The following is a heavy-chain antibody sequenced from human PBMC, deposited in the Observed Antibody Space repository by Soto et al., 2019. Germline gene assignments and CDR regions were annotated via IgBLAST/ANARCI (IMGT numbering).Heavy chain of an antibody. J-gene: IGHJ4*02. Sequence: QVQLQESGPGLVKPSQTLSLTCTVSGGSISSGNFYYSWIRQPPGKGLEWIGYISYSGSTSYNPSLESRVTISVDTSKNRFSLKLSSVTAADTAVYFCARDFVSSSAMGSSYFDYWGQGTLVTVSS. CDR3: ARDFVSSSAMGSSYFDY. CDR1: GGSISSGNFY. D-gene: IGHD2-2*01. CDR2: ISYSGST. V-gene: IGHV4-30-4*01.